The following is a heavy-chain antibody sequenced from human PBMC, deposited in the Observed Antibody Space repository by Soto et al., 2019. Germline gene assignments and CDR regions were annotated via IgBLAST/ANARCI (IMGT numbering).Heavy chain of an antibody. CDR3: ARDWGPYWFDS. CDR1: DGSISNFY. J-gene: IGHJ5*01. CDR2: ISSSGNT. D-gene: IGHD3-16*01. V-gene: IGHV4-59*12. Sequence: PSETLSLTCTVSDGSISNFYWSWIRQPPGKGLEWIGYISSSGNTNYNPSLKSRVTISQDTSSNQFSLTMNSVSASDTAVYYCARDWGPYWFDSWGQGILVTVSS.